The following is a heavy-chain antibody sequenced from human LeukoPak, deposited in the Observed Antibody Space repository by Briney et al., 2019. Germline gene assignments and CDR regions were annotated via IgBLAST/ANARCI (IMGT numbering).Heavy chain of an antibody. D-gene: IGHD1-1*01. J-gene: IGHJ4*03. CDR1: GGSFRSYY. V-gene: IGHV4-34*01. Sequence: QPSETLSLTCAVYGGSFRSYYWGWIPQSPGKGLEWISEINHRGDTNYNPSVKSRVTISVDTSKNQFSLKVTSLTAADTAVYYCARGPTISETGYFDYWGQGTLVTVSS. CDR2: INHRGDT. CDR3: ARGPTISETGYFDY.